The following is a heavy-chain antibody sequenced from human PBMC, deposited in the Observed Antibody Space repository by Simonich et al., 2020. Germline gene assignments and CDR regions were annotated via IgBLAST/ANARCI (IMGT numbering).Heavy chain of an antibody. V-gene: IGHV3-48*03. CDR3: ARHYYGDYYFDY. Sequence: EVQLVESGGGLVQPGGSLRLSGAASGFTFSSYEMNWVRQDPGRGLEWVTYISRRGSTIYYAASGKGRFTISRDNAKNSLYLQMNSLRAEDTAVYYCARHYYGDYYFDYWGQGTLVTVSS. CDR2: ISRRGSTI. D-gene: IGHD4-17*01. CDR1: GFTFSSYE. J-gene: IGHJ4*02.